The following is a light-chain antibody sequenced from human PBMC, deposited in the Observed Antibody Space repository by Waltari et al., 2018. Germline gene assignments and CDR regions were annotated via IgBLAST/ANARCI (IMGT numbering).Light chain of an antibody. CDR2: EVI. CDR3: CSYAGSSTFYV. CDR1: SSDVGSYNL. V-gene: IGLV2-23*02. Sequence: QSALTQPASVSGSPGQSLTIACTGTSSDVGSYNLVSLYQQHPGKAPKLMIYEVIKRPSGVSNRFSGSKSGNTASLTISGLQAEDEADYYCCSYAGSSTFYVFGTGTKVTVL. J-gene: IGLJ1*01.